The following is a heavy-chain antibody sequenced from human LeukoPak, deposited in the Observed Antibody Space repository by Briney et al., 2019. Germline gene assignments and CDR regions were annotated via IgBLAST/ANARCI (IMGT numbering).Heavy chain of an antibody. CDR2: ISSSGSTI. CDR3: ARRYSSGWYAIDY. J-gene: IGHJ4*02. V-gene: IGHV3-11*01. D-gene: IGHD6-19*01. CDR1: GFTFSDYY. Sequence: GGSLRLSCAASGFTFSDYYMSWIRQAPGEGLEWVSYISSSGSTIYYADSVKGRFTISRDNAKNSLYLQMNSLRAEDTAVYYCARRYSSGWYAIDYWGQGTLVTVSS.